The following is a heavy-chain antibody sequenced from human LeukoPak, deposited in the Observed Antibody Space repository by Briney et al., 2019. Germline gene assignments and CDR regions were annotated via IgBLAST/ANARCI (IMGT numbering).Heavy chain of an antibody. CDR1: GFTFSGYW. CDR2: IKEDGSEK. CDR3: AKGTWIVVAATSVLDY. J-gene: IGHJ4*02. D-gene: IGHD2-15*01. Sequence: GGSLRLSCAGSGFTFSGYWMSWVRQAPGKGLEWVANIKEDGSEKYYVGSVKGRFTISRDNAKNSVYLQMSSLRAEDTAVYYCAKGTWIVVAATSVLDYWGQGTLVTVSS. V-gene: IGHV3-7*01.